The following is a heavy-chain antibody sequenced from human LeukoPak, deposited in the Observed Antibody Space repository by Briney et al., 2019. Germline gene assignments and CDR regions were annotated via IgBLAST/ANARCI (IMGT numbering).Heavy chain of an antibody. J-gene: IGHJ4*02. V-gene: IGHV4-34*01. Sequence: PSETLSLTCAVYGGSFSGYYWSWIRQPPGKGLEWIGEINHSGSTNYNPSLKSRVTISVDASKNQFSLKLSSVTAADTAVYYCAGNKSRWAGNDYWGQGTLVTVSS. D-gene: IGHD6-13*01. CDR1: GGSFSGYY. CDR2: INHSGST. CDR3: AGNKSRWAGNDY.